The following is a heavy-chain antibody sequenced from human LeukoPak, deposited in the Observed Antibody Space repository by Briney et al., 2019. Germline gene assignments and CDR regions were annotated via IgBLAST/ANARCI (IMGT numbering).Heavy chain of an antibody. CDR3: ARHTHDPAGILVDY. CDR2: IYYSGST. D-gene: IGHD2-15*01. CDR1: GGSISSYY. V-gene: IGHV4-59*08. Sequence: SETLSLTCTVSGGSISSYYWSWIRQPPGKGLGWIGYIYYSGSTNYNPSLKSRVTISVDTSKNQFSLKLSSVTAADTAVYYCARHTHDPAGILVDYWGQGTLVTVSS. J-gene: IGHJ4*02.